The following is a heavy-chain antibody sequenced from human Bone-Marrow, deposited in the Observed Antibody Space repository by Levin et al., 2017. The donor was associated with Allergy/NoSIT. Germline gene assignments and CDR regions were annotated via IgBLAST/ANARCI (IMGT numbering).Heavy chain of an antibody. CDR1: GGSISRGDYY. CDR2: MYYGGRP. D-gene: IGHD3-16*02. CDR3: ARASSLWAGVDV. Sequence: SETLSLTCTVSGGSISRGDYYWSWIRRPPGKGLEWIGYMYYGGRPYYNPSLKSRLFISRDTSKNQFSLNLTSVTAADTAVYYCARASSLWAGVDVWGQGTTVTVSS. J-gene: IGHJ6*02. V-gene: IGHV4-30-4*01.